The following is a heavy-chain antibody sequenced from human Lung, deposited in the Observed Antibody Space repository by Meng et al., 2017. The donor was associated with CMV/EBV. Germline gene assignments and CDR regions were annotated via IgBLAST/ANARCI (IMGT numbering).Heavy chain of an antibody. D-gene: IGHD1-26*01. Sequence: SCAASGFTFSSYWMHWVRQAPGKGLVWVSRINGDGSSTSYADSVKGRFTISRDNGKNTLYLQMNSLRAEDTAVYYCARDVVEGSVWLGDWGQGTLVTVSS. CDR3: ARDVVEGSVWLGD. V-gene: IGHV3-74*01. CDR2: INGDGSST. CDR1: GFTFSSYW. J-gene: IGHJ4*02.